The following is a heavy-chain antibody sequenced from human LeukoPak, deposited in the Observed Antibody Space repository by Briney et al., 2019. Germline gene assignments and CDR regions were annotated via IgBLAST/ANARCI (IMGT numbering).Heavy chain of an antibody. CDR2: IYYSGST. CDR1: GGSISSYY. V-gene: IGHV4-59*06. Sequence: SETLSLTCTVSGGSISSYYWSWIRQHPGKGLEWIGYIYYSGSTYYNPSLKSRVTISVDTSKNQFSLKLSSVTAADTAVYYCARDSRSVGSSSWFDPWGQGTLVTVSS. CDR3: ARDSRSVGSSSWFDP. J-gene: IGHJ5*02. D-gene: IGHD3-22*01.